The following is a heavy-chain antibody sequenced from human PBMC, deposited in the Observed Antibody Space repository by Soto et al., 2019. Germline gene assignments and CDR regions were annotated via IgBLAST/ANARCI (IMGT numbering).Heavy chain of an antibody. CDR1: GFTFSSYA. V-gene: IGHV3-23*01. J-gene: IGHJ1*01. Sequence: GGSLRLSCAASGFTFSSYAMSWVRQAPGKGLEWVSAISGNGADTSYADSVRGRFTISRVNSKDTLFLQMNSLRADDTAVDYCGRELRVSGWFVCSSCAQGILFTVSSCQTSQPVTYIFWGQGILVTVSS. CDR2: ISGNGADT. CDR3: GRELRVSGWFVCSSCAQGILFTVSSCQTSQPVTYIF. D-gene: IGHD6-19*01.